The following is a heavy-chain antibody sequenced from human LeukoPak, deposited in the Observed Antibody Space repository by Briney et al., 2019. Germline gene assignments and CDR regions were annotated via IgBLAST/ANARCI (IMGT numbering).Heavy chain of an antibody. CDR3: AKGLAGTGRGDY. V-gene: IGHV3-33*08. CDR1: GFTFSSYG. J-gene: IGHJ4*02. Sequence: GGSLRLSCAASGFTFSSYGMHWVRQAPGKGLEWVAVIWYDGSNKYYADSVKGRFTISRDNSMNTLYLRMNSLRAEDTAVYYCAKGLAGTGRGDYWGQGTLVTVSS. D-gene: IGHD6-19*01. CDR2: IWYDGSNK.